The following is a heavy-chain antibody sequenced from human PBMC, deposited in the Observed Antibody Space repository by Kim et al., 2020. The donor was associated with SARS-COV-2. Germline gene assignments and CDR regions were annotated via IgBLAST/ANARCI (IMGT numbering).Heavy chain of an antibody. CDR2: IYYSGST. CDR3: ARDKADYYDSSGYYYYYYGMDV. V-gene: IGHV4-59*01. J-gene: IGHJ6*02. D-gene: IGHD3-22*01. Sequence: SETLSLTCTVSGGSISSYYWSWIRQPPGKGLEWIGYIYYSGSTNYNPSLKSRVTISVDTSKNQFSLKLSSVTAADTAVYYCARDKADYYDSSGYYYYYYGMDVWGQGTTVTVSS. CDR1: GGSISSYY.